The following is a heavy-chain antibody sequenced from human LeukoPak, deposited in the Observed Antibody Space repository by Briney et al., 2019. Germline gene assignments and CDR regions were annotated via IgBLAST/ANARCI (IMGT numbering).Heavy chain of an antibody. V-gene: IGHV1-24*01. CDR2: FDPEDGET. J-gene: IGHJ5*02. CDR3: ATSGGNLADWFDP. D-gene: IGHD4-23*01. Sequence: ASVKVSCKVSGYTLTELSMHWVRQAPGKGLEWMGGFDPEDGETIYAQRFQGRVTMTEDTSTDTAYMELSSLRSEDTAVYYCATSGGNLADWFDPWGQGTLVTVSS. CDR1: GYTLTELS.